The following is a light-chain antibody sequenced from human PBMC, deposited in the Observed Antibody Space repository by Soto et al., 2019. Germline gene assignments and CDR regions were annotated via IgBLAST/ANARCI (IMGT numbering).Light chain of an antibody. Sequence: QSVLTQPPSASGTPGQTVTISCSGSSSNIGSNSVYWYQQLPGTAPKLRIYRSNYRPSGVSDRFSGSKSGASGLLTISGLRPEDEADFYCAAWDDSLDAVVFGGGTKLTVL. V-gene: IGLV1-47*01. CDR3: AAWDDSLDAVV. CDR1: SSNIGSNS. CDR2: RSN. J-gene: IGLJ2*01.